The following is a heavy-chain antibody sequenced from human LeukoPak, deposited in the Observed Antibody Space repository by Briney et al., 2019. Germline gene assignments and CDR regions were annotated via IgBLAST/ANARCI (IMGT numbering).Heavy chain of an antibody. Sequence: PSEALSLTCTVSGGSISSYYWSWIRQPPGKGLEWIGYIYYSGSTNYNPSLKSRVTISVDTSKNQFSLKLSSVTAADTAVYYCARDTAAGTLGNFDYWGQGTLVTVSS. CDR2: IYYSGST. D-gene: IGHD1-26*01. CDR3: ARDTAAGTLGNFDY. CDR1: GGSISSYY. J-gene: IGHJ4*02. V-gene: IGHV4-59*12.